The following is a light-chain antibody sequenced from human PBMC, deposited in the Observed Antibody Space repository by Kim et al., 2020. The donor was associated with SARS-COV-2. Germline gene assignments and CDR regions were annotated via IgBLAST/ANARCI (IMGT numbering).Light chain of an antibody. CDR2: GAS. CDR1: QDIRND. CDR3: LQHSTYPIT. J-gene: IGKJ5*01. Sequence: ASVGDRVTITCRASQDIRNDLGWYQQNPGRAPKRLIYGASSLQSGVASRFSGSGSGTEFTLTISSVQPEDFATDFCLQHSTYPITFGQGTRLEIK. V-gene: IGKV1-17*01.